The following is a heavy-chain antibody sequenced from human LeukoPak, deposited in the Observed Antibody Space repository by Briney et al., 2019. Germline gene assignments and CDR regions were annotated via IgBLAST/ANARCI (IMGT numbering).Heavy chain of an antibody. CDR2: IYYSGST. D-gene: IGHD2-15*01. CDR3: AREGREVVVAAIDPNWFDP. Sequence: PSETLSLTCTVSGGSISSSSYYWGWIRQPPGKGLEWIGSIYYSGSTYYNPSLKSRVTISVDTSKNQFSLKLSSVTAADTAVYYCAREGREVVVAAIDPNWFDPWGQGTLVTVSS. CDR1: GGSISSSSYY. V-gene: IGHV4-39*07. J-gene: IGHJ5*02.